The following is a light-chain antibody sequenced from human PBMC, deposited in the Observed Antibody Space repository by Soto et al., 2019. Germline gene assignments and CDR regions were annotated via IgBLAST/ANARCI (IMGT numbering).Light chain of an antibody. CDR2: DVK. CDR1: TSDVGAYNY. Sequence: QSVLTQPVSVSGSPGQSITISCTGTTSDVGAYNYVSWYQQYPGKVPRLLIYDVKNRPSGVSNRFTGSKSGNTASLTTSGLQPADEADYYCSSYTTSSTHVFGSAPQLTFL. V-gene: IGLV2-14*03. CDR3: SSYTTSSTHV. J-gene: IGLJ7*01.